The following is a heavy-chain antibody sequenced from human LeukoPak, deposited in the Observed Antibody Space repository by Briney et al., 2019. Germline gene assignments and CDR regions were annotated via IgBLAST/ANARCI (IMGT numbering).Heavy chain of an antibody. V-gene: IGHV4-59*01. Sequence: PSETLSLTCTVSGGSISSNYWSWLRQPPGKGGEWIGYVYYSGTTDSNPSLKSRVTISVDTSKKQYSLKVTSVTAADTVVYYCATFVGYFDYWGPGTLVTVSS. CDR3: ATFVGYFDY. CDR2: VYYSGTT. J-gene: IGHJ4*03. CDR1: GGSISSNY.